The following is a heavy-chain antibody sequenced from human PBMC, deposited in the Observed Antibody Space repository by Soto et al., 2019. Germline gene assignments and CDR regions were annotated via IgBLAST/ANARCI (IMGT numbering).Heavy chain of an antibody. CDR1: GFNFSSYA. D-gene: IGHD2-8*02. Sequence: GGSLRISCAASGFNFSSYAMHWVRQAPGKGLEWVAVISYDGSNKYYADSVKGRFTISRDNSKNTLYLQMNSLRAEDTAVYYCARERDSTGFQNWFDPWGQGTLVTVSS. V-gene: IGHV3-30-3*01. J-gene: IGHJ5*02. CDR2: ISYDGSNK. CDR3: ARERDSTGFQNWFDP.